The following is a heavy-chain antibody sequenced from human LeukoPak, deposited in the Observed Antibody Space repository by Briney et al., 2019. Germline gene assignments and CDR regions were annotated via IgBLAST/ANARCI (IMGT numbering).Heavy chain of an antibody. CDR1: GGSFSGYY. V-gene: IGHV4-59*08. CDR2: IYYSGST. CDR3: ARLAALGVDY. D-gene: IGHD6-25*01. Sequence: SETLSLTCAVYGGSFSGYYWSWIRQPPGKGLEWIGYIYYSGSTNYNPSLKSRVTISVDTSKNQFSLKLSSVTAADTAVYYCARLAALGVDYWGQGTLVTVSS. J-gene: IGHJ4*02.